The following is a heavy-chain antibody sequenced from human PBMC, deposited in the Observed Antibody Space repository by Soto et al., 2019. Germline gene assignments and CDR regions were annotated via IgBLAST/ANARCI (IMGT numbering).Heavy chain of an antibody. V-gene: IGHV1-69*01. J-gene: IGHJ6*02. Sequence: QVQLVQSGAEVQKPGSSVKVSCKASGGTFSSYAISWVRQAPGQGLEWLGGIIPIFGTANYAQKFQGRVTINADESTSTAYMELGSLRSEDTAVYYCQAGTTFPDISYYGMDVWGQGTTVTVSS. CDR1: GGTFSSYA. CDR3: QAGTTFPDISYYGMDV. CDR2: IIPIFGTA. D-gene: IGHD1-7*01.